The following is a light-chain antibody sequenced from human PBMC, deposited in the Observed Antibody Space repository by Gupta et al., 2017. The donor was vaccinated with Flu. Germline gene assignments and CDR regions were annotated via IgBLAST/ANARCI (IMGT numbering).Light chain of an antibody. CDR1: QSVSSY. J-gene: IGKJ4*01. CDR3: QQLSNWPPVT. Sequence: EIVLTQSPATLSLSPGERATLSCRASQSVSSYLAWYQQKPGQAPRLLIYDASNRATGIPDSFSGSGSGTDFTLTISSLEPEDFAVYYCQQLSNWPPVTFGRGTKLEIK. CDR2: DAS. V-gene: IGKV3-11*01.